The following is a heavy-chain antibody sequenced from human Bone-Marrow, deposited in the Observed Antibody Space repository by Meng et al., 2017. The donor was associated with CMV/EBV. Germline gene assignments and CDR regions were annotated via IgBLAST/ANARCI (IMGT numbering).Heavy chain of an antibody. J-gene: IGHJ4*02. D-gene: IGHD1-1*01. CDR3: ARDGRYNSEIYY. Sequence: SETLSLTCAVSGGSISSSNWWSWVRQPPGKGLEWIGEIYHSGSTNYNPSLKSRVTISVDKSKNQFSLKLTSVTAADTAVYYCARDGRYNSEIYYWGQGTVVTVSS. CDR1: GGSISSSNW. V-gene: IGHV4-4*02. CDR2: IYHSGST.